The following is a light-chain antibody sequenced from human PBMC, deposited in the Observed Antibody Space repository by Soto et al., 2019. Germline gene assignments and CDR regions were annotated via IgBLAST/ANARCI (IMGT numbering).Light chain of an antibody. V-gene: IGKV3-15*01. CDR1: QSVNSN. Sequence: EIVMTQSPATLSVSPGERATLSCRASQSVNSNLAWYQQKPGQAPRLLIYGASTRATGIPARFSGSGSGTEFTLTLSSLQSEDFAVYYCQQYNNWPPYTFGQGTKLEIK. CDR3: QQYNNWPPYT. J-gene: IGKJ2*01. CDR2: GAS.